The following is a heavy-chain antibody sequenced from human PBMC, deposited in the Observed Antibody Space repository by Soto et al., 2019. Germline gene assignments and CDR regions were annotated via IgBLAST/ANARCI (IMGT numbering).Heavy chain of an antibody. CDR2: INHSGST. Sequence: SETLSLTCAVYGGSFSGYYWSWIRQPPGKGLEWIGEINHSGSTNYNPSLKSRVTISVDTSKNQFSLKLSSVTAADTAVYYCARVSTGEGVAFDIWGQGTMVTVSS. CDR1: GGSFSGYY. CDR3: ARVSTGEGVAFDI. V-gene: IGHV4-34*01. J-gene: IGHJ3*02. D-gene: IGHD2-21*01.